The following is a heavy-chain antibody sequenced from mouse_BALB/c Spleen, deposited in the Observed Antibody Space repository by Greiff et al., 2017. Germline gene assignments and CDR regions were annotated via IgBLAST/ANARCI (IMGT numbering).Heavy chain of an antibody. CDR3: ARIYYGYDGAYWYFDV. V-gene: IGHV5-6-5*01. CDR1: GFTFSSYA. Sequence: EVKLVESGGGLVKPGGSLKLSCAASGFTFSSYAMSWVRQTPEKRLEWVASISSGGSTYYPDSVKGRFTISRDNARNILYLQMSSLRSEDTAMYYCARIYYGYDGAYWYFDVWGAGTTVTVSS. J-gene: IGHJ1*01. D-gene: IGHD2-2*01. CDR2: ISSGGST.